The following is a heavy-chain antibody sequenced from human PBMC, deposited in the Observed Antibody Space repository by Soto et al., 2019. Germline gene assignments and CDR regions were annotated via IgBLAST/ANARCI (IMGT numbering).Heavy chain of an antibody. CDR3: ARLATYYDILTGRSDVFDI. D-gene: IGHD3-9*01. Sequence: SETLSLTCTVSGCSISSYYWNWIRQPPGKGLEWLGYVYYSGSTDYNPSLKSRVTISVDTSKNQFSLRLSSVTAADTAVYYCARLATYYDILTGRSDVFDIWGQGTLVT. CDR1: GCSISSYY. J-gene: IGHJ3*02. V-gene: IGHV4-59*08. CDR2: VYYSGST.